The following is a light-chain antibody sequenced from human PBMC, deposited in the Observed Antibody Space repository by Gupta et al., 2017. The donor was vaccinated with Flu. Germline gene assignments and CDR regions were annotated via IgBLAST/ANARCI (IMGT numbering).Light chain of an antibody. CDR2: SGS. V-gene: IGKV1-9*01. Sequence: DVQLSQSPSFLSASVGYRVTITCRASRDIHSFLAWYQQRPGKAPRLLIYSGSTLESGVPSRFSGSGSGTEFTLTITGLQPEDVAIYYCQQLISYPRTFGRGTKVDIK. CDR1: RDIHSF. CDR3: QQLISYPRT. J-gene: IGKJ1*01.